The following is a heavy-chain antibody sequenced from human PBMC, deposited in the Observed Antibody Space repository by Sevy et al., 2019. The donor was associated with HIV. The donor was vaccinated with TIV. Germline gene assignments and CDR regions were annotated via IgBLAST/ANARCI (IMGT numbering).Heavy chain of an antibody. Sequence: SETLSLTCTVSGGSISRSSYYWGWIRQTPGKGLEWIGSMYYTGSTYYNPSLKSRVTISVDASKNQFSLRLSSVTAADTAVYYCGVPPFFHDFRSDWFDPRGQGILVTVSS. D-gene: IGHD3-3*01. J-gene: IGHJ5*02. CDR2: MYYTGST. CDR3: GVPPFFHDFRSDWFDP. CDR1: GGSISRSSYY. V-gene: IGHV4-39*01.